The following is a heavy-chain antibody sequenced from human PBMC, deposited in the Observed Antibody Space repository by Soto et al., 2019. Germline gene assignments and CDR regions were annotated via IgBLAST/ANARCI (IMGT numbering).Heavy chain of an antibody. J-gene: IGHJ5*02. CDR1: GFTFSDYY. Sequence: PGGSLRLSCAASGFTFSDYYMSWIRQAPGKGLEWVSYISSSGSTIYYADSVKGRFTISRDNAKNSLYLQMNSLRAEDTAGYYCARARGGGYYYDSSGQPEAWGQGTLVTVSS. CDR2: ISSSGSTI. V-gene: IGHV3-11*01. D-gene: IGHD3-22*01. CDR3: ARARGGGYYYDSSGQPEA.